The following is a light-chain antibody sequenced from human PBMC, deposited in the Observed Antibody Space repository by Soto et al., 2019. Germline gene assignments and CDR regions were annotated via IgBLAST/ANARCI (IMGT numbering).Light chain of an antibody. CDR3: QQRSNWRLT. CDR2: DAS. CDR1: QGVSSS. Sequence: EIVSTQSPATLSLSPGERATLSCRASQGVSSSLAWYQQKPGQAPRLLIYDASNRATGIPARFSGSGSGTDFTLTISSLEPEDFALYYCQQRSNWRLTFGGGTKVEIK. J-gene: IGKJ4*01. V-gene: IGKV3-11*01.